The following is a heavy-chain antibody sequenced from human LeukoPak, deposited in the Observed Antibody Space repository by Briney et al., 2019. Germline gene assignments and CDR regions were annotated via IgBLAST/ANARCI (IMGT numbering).Heavy chain of an antibody. J-gene: IGHJ6*02. CDR2: ISGRGGST. CDR3: AKAHLLSTVTNYYYGMDV. CDR1: GFTFSSYA. Sequence: PGGSLRLSCAASGFTFSSYAMSWVRQAPGKGLEWVSTISGRGGSTYYADSVKGRFTISRDNSRNTLYVQMNSLRAEDTAVYYCAKAHLLSTVTNYYYGMDVWGQGTTVTVSS. V-gene: IGHV3-23*01. D-gene: IGHD4-17*01.